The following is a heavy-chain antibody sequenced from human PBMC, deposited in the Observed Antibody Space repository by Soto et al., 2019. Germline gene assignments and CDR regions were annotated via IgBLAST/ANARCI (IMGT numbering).Heavy chain of an antibody. Sequence: QVQLVQSGAEVKKPGPSVKVSCKASGGTFSSYTISWVRQAPGQGLEWMGRIIPILGIANNAQKFQGRVTIXXDXSXXTAYMELGSLRSEDTAVYYCAGDDIAAAGNGWFGPWGQGTLVTVSS. CDR1: GGTFSSYT. J-gene: IGHJ5*02. CDR2: IIPILGIA. D-gene: IGHD6-13*01. V-gene: IGHV1-69*08. CDR3: AGDDIAAAGNGWFGP.